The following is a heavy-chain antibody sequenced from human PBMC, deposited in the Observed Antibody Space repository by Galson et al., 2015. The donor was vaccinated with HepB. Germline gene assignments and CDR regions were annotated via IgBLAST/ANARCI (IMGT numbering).Heavy chain of an antibody. CDR2: ISSSSTYI. CDR1: GFTFSIYN. Sequence: SLRLSCAASGFTFSIYNMNWVRQAPGKGLEWVSSISSSSTYIYYADSVKGRFTISRDNAKNSLYLQMSSLRVEDTAVFYCAMQIHCNTTSCYDSWGQGTLVTGSS. V-gene: IGHV3-21*01. CDR3: AMQIHCNTTSCYDS. D-gene: IGHD2/OR15-2a*01. J-gene: IGHJ4*03.